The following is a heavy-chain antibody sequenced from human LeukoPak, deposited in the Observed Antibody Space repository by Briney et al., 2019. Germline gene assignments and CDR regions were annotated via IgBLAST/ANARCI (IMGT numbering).Heavy chain of an antibody. V-gene: IGHV3-9*01. D-gene: IGHD6-19*01. CDR1: GFTFNDYA. CDR2: ISWHSGSI. J-gene: IGHJ4*02. Sequence: GGSLRLSCAASGFTFNDYAMHWVRQAPGKGLEWVSGISWHSGSIAYADSVKGRFAISRDNAKNSLYLQMNSLAAEDTALYYCAKDSVAVTGTGNIDYWGQGTLVTVSS. CDR3: AKDSVAVTGTGNIDY.